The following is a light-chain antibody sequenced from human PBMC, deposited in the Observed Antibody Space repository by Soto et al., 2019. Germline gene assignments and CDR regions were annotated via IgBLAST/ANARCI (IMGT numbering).Light chain of an antibody. J-gene: IGLJ2*01. V-gene: IGLV2-14*03. Sequence: QSALTQPAFVSGSPGQSITISCTGTSNDVGRSNYVSWYQHHPNNTPKLIIYDVNNRPSGVSDRFSGSKSGNMASLTISGLQAEDEADYYCSGYTSRATLVFGGGTKLTVL. CDR1: SNDVGRSNY. CDR2: DVN. CDR3: SGYTSRATLV.